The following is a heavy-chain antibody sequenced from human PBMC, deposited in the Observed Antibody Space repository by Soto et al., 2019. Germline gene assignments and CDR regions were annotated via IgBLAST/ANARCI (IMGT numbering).Heavy chain of an antibody. CDR1: GFTFSSYA. V-gene: IGHV3-23*01. J-gene: IGHJ4*02. Sequence: WGSLRLSCAASGFTFSSYAMSWVRQAPGKGLEWVSAISGSGGSTYYADSVKGRFTISRDNSKNTLYLQMNSLRAEDTAAYYCAKGRYCSGGSCYSYYFDYWGQGTLVTVSS. CDR2: ISGSGGST. D-gene: IGHD2-15*01. CDR3: AKGRYCSGGSCYSYYFDY.